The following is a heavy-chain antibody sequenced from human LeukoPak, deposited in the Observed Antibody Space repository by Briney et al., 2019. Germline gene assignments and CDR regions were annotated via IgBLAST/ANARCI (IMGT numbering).Heavy chain of an antibody. CDR2: IYYSGST. Sequence: SETLSLTCSVSGGSISSCSYYWGWIRQPPGKKLEWIGNIYYSGSTYYNPSLKSRVTISVDTSKNQFSLKLSSVTAADTAVYYCARPQRYSMYALDYWGQGTLVTVSS. V-gene: IGHV4-39*01. CDR1: GGSISSCSYY. CDR3: ARPQRYSMYALDY. J-gene: IGHJ4*02. D-gene: IGHD5/OR15-5a*01.